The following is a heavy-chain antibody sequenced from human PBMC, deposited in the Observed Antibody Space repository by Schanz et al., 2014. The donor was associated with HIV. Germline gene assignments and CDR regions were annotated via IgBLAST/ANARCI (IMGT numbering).Heavy chain of an antibody. Sequence: QVQLVQSGAELRKPGSSVTVSCKTSGDTFSSFGINWVRQAPGQGLEWMGGMIPILDAPNYAQKFQGRVFITADESTSTVNMELSSLRSGDTAVYYCARYPRLIDYNTSQGMDVWGQGTTVTVSS. CDR1: GDTFSSFG. CDR2: MIPILDAP. J-gene: IGHJ6*02. D-gene: IGHD1-20*01. CDR3: ARYPRLIDYNTSQGMDV. V-gene: IGHV1-69*01.